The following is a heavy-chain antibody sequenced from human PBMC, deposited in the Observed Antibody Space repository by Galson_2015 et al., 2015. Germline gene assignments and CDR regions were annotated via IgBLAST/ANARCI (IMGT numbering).Heavy chain of an antibody. CDR2: IIPIFGTA. J-gene: IGHJ3*02. V-gene: IGHV1-69*13. Sequence: SVKVSCKASGGTFSSYAISWVRQAPGQGLEWMGGIIPIFGTANYAQKFQGRVTITADESTSTAYMELSSLRSEDTAVYYCARDHPPRARYGAEVEGAFDIWGQGTMVTVSS. D-gene: IGHD1-14*01. CDR3: ARDHPPRARYGAEVEGAFDI. CDR1: GGTFSSYA.